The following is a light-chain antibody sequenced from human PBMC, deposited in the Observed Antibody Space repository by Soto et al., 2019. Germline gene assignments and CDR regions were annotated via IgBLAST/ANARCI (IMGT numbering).Light chain of an antibody. CDR1: SSDIGDYNF. V-gene: IGLV2-8*01. J-gene: IGLJ1*01. Sequence: QSVLTQPPSASVSPGQSVTLSCTGSSSDIGDYNFVSWYQQHPGKAPKLIIYEVKKRPSGVPDRFSASKSGNTASLTVSGLQAEDEADYYCSSYAGNNNFVFGSGTKVTVL. CDR3: SSYAGNNNFV. CDR2: EVK.